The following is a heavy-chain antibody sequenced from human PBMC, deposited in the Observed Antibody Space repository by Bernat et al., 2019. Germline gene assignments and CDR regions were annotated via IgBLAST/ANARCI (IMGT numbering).Heavy chain of an antibody. CDR1: GGSFSGYY. V-gene: IGHV4-34*01. Sequence: QVQLQQWGAGLLKPSETLSLTCAVYGGSFSGYYWSWIRQPPGKGLEWIGEINHSGSTNYNPSLKSRVTISVDTSKNQFSLKLSSVTAADTAVYYCARAPRARHTRAGYWFDPWGQGTLVTVSS. CDR3: ARAPRARHTRAGYWFDP. CDR2: INHSGST. J-gene: IGHJ5*02.